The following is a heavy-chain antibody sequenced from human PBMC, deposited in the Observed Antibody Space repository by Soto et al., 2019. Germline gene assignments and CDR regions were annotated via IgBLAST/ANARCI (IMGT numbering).Heavy chain of an antibody. V-gene: IGHV1-3*01. CDR3: ARDPGYSYGYN. CDR2: INAGNGNT. CDR1: GYTFTSYA. D-gene: IGHD5-18*01. Sequence: ASVKVSCKASGYTFTSYAMYWVRQAPGQRLEWMGWINAGNGNTKYSQKFQGRVTITRDTSASTAYMELSSLRSEDTAVYYCARDPGYSYGYNWGQGTLVTVSS. J-gene: IGHJ4*02.